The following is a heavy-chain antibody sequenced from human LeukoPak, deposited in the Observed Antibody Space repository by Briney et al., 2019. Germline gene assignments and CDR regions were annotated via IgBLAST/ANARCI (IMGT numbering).Heavy chain of an antibody. CDR3: ARGGHYYGSGSTYLNY. V-gene: IGHV1-2*02. Sequence: ASVKVSCTASVFTFTVYYMHWVRQAPGQGLEWRGWINPNSGGTNYAQKFQGRVTMTRDTSISTAYMELSRLRSDDTAVYYCARGGHYYGSGSTYLNYWGQGTLVTVSS. D-gene: IGHD3-10*01. CDR2: INPNSGGT. J-gene: IGHJ4*02. CDR1: VFTFTVYY.